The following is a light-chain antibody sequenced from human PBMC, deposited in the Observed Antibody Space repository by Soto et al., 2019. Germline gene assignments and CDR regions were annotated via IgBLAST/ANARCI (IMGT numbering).Light chain of an antibody. CDR3: QQYNNWPLT. CDR1: QSVNSN. Sequence: EIVMTQSPATLSVSPGDRATLSCRASQSVNSNLAWYQQKPGQAPRLLIYGVSTRATGIPARFSGSGSGTEFTLTINSLQSEDSAVYYCQQYNNWPLTFGQGTKLEIK. V-gene: IGKV3-15*01. J-gene: IGKJ2*01. CDR2: GVS.